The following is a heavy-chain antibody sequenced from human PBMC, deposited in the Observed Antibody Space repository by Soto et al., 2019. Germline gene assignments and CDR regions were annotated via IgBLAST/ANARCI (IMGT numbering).Heavy chain of an antibody. CDR3: AKDLSGSDGEVSS. D-gene: IGHD2-15*01. Sequence: GGSLRLSCAASGFTFSSYGMHWVRQAPGKGLEWVAVISYDGSNKYYADSVKGRFTISRDNSKNTLYLQMNSLRAEDTAVYYCAKDLSGSDGEVSSWGQGTLVTVSS. J-gene: IGHJ4*02. CDR1: GFTFSSYG. V-gene: IGHV3-30*18. CDR2: ISYDGSNK.